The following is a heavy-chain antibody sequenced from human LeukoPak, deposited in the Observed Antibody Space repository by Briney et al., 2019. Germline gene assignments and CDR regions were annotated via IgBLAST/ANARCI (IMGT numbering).Heavy chain of an antibody. CDR2: MDPTASQK. Sequence: GGSLRLSCAAAQFTFNGSWMNWVRQAAGKGLEWVANMDPTASQKRYVDSVRGRFTISKDNPGASLYLDMHSLRAEDTAIYYCAIWTSGNYWGQGTLVTVSS. D-gene: IGHD1-1*01. CDR3: AIWTSGNY. CDR1: QFTFNGSW. V-gene: IGHV3-7*01. J-gene: IGHJ4*02.